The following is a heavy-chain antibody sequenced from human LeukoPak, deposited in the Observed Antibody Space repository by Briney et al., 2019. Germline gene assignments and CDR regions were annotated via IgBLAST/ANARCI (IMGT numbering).Heavy chain of an antibody. D-gene: IGHD3-9*01. V-gene: IGHV5-51*01. CDR3: ARLGSDILTGYYAYYFDY. CDR2: IYPGDSDT. CDR1: GYSFTSYW. J-gene: IGHJ4*02. Sequence: GESLKISCKGSGYSFTSYWIGWVRQMPGKGLEWMGIIYPGDSDTRYSPSFQGQVTISADKSISTAYLQWSSLKASDTAMYYCARLGSDILTGYYAYYFDYWGQGTLVTVSS.